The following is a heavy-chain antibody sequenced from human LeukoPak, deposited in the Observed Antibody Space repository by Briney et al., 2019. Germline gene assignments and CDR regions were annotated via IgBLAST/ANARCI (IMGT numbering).Heavy chain of an antibody. CDR3: AREVVVRGVLDY. CDR2: ISYDGSNK. J-gene: IGHJ4*02. V-gene: IGHV3-30-3*01. D-gene: IGHD3-10*01. Sequence: SCKASGYTFTSYYMHWVRQAPGKGLEWVAVISYDGSNKYYADSVKGRFTISRDNSKNTLYLQMNSLRAEDTAVYYCAREVVVRGVLDYWGQGTLVTVSS. CDR1: GYTFTSYY.